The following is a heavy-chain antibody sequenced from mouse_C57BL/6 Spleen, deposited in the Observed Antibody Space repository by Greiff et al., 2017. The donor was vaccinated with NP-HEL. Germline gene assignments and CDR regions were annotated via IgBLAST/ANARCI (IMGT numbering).Heavy chain of an antibody. CDR1: GYTFTSYW. J-gene: IGHJ3*01. CDR2: IDPSASYS. V-gene: IGHV1-69*01. Sequence: VQLQQPGAELVMPGASVKLSCKASGYTFTSYWMHWVKQRPGQGLEWIGEIDPSASYSTYNQKFKGKSTLTVDKSSSTANIQLSSLTSEDSAVYYCARKSVMGDAYWGQGTLVTVSA. CDR3: ARKSVMGDAY. D-gene: IGHD2-3*01.